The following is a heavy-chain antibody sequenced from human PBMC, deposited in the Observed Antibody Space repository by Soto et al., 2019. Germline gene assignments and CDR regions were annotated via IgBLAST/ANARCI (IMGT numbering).Heavy chain of an antibody. CDR3: ARRGYSYGSSWFDP. Sequence: QLQLQESGPGLVKPSETLSLTCTVSGGSISSSSYYWGWIRQPPGKGLEWIGSFYYSGSTYYNPSLKSRVTLPVDTSKNQFSLKLSSVTAADTAVYYCARRGYSYGSSWFDPWGQGTLVTVSS. V-gene: IGHV4-39*01. D-gene: IGHD5-18*01. CDR2: FYYSGST. J-gene: IGHJ5*02. CDR1: GGSISSSSYY.